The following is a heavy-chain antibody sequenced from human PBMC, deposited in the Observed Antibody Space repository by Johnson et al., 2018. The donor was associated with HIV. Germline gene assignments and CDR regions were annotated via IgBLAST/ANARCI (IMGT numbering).Heavy chain of an antibody. V-gene: IGHV3-30-3*01. CDR2: MSYDGINK. CDR3: ANLYSSSSDAFDI. Sequence: QMQLVESGGGVVQPGRSLRLSCAASGFTFSSYAMHWVRQSPGRGLEWVAVMSYDGINKYYADSVKGRFTISRDNSKNTLYLQMNSLRAEDTALYYCANLYSSSSDAFDIWGQGTMVTVSS. D-gene: IGHD6-6*01. CDR1: GFTFSSYA. J-gene: IGHJ3*02.